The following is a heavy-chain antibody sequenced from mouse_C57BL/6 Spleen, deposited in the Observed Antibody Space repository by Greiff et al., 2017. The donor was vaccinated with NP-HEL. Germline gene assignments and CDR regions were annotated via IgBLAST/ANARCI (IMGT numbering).Heavy chain of an antibody. J-gene: IGHJ3*01. Sequence: VQLQQSGPELVKPGASVKMSCKASGYTFTDYNMHWVKQSHGKSLEWIGYINPNNGGTSYNQKFKGKATLTVNKSSSTAYMELRSLTSEDSAVYYCARSKGWLLPWFAYWGQGTLVTVSA. D-gene: IGHD2-3*01. CDR3: ARSKGWLLPWFAY. CDR2: INPNNGGT. V-gene: IGHV1-22*01. CDR1: GYTFTDYN.